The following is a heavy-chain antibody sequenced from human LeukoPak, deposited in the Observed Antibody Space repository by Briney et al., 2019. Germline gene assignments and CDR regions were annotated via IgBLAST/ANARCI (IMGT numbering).Heavy chain of an antibody. CDR2: INPNSGGT. D-gene: IGHD4-17*01. CDR3: ASSEYGDYSYYFDY. J-gene: IGHJ4*02. V-gene: IGHV1-2*02. CDR1: GYTFTGYY. Sequence: GASVKVSCKASGYTFTGYYMHWVRQAPGQGLEWMGWINPNSGGTNYAQKFQGRVTMTRDTSISTAYMELSRLRSDDTAVYYCASSEYGDYSYYFDYRGQGTLVTVSS.